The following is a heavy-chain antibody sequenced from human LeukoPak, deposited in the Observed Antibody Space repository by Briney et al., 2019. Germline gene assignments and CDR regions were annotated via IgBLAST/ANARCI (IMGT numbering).Heavy chain of an antibody. CDR2: IKKDGSET. Sequence: GSLRLSCAAAGFDFSDFWMSWVRQVPGKGLEWVANIKKDGSETHYVDSVKGRFTISRHNAESSLYLQMNSLRAEDTAVYYCARDYKSPDFWAGYPPYHHDHWGQGTLVTVSS. CDR1: GFDFSDFW. CDR3: ARDYKSPDFWAGYPPYHHDH. D-gene: IGHD3/OR15-3a*01. V-gene: IGHV3-7*01. J-gene: IGHJ4*02.